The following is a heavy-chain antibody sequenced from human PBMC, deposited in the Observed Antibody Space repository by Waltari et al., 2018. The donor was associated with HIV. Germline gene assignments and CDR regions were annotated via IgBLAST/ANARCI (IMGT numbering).Heavy chain of an antibody. Sequence: QVLLQESGPRLVKSSETLSLTCTVSDSSLSRNYYWGWIRQAPGKGWEWIGSIYRSWTTYYNTSFKTRVTISVNMYKNQYSLKLSSLTAADTAVYYCARDQDYYDSSGYTSYAFDIWGRGTMIIVSS. CDR1: DSSLSRNYY. CDR3: ARDQDYYDSSGYTSYAFDI. V-gene: IGHV4-38-2*02. J-gene: IGHJ3*02. D-gene: IGHD3-22*01. CDR2: IYRSWTT.